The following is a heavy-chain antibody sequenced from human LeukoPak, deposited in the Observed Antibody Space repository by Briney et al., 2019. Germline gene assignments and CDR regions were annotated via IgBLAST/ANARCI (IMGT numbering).Heavy chain of an antibody. CDR3: ARVVREWFDA. Sequence: SETLSLTCTVSGYCISSGYYWGWIRQPPGKGLEWIGRIYHRGSTYYNPSLTSRVTISVYTSKNQFSLRLSSWTAADTSFHCCARVVREWFDAWGGGRLVTVYS. V-gene: IGHV4-38-2*02. CDR1: GYCISSGYY. CDR2: IYHRGST. J-gene: IGHJ5*01. D-gene: IGHD2-21*01.